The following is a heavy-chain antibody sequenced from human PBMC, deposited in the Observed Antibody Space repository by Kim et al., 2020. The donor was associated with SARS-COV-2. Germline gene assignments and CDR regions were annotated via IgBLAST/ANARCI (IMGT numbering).Heavy chain of an antibody. V-gene: IGHV4-59*08. Sequence: LKSRVTISVDTSKNQFSLKLSSVTAADTAVYYCARHPVVVAGRGGFVDYWGQGTLVTVSS. D-gene: IGHD6-19*01. J-gene: IGHJ4*02. CDR3: ARHPVVVAGRGGFVDY.